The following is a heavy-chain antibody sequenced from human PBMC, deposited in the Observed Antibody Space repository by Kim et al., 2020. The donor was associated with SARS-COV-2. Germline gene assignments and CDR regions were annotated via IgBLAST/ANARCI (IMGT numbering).Heavy chain of an antibody. CDR3: ARASTDYYYDSSGYYLDY. J-gene: IGHJ4*02. Sequence: GGSLRLSCAASGFTFSSYGMHWVRQAPGKGLEWVAVIWYDGSNKYYADSVKGRFTISRDNSKNTLYLQMNSLRAEDTAVYYCARASTDYYYDSSGYYLDYWGQGTLVTVSS. CDR1: GFTFSSYG. CDR2: IWYDGSNK. D-gene: IGHD3-22*01. V-gene: IGHV3-33*01.